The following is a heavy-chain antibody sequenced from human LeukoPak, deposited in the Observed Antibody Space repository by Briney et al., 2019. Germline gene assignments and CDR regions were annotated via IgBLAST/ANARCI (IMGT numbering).Heavy chain of an antibody. Sequence: KPSETLSLTCTVSGGSISCSSYYWGWIRQPPGKGLEWIGSIYYSGSTYYNPSLKSRVTISVDTSKNQFSLQLSSVTAADTAVYYCARLTPLAAAVGRRCWFDPWGQGTLVTVSS. CDR1: GGSISCSSYY. CDR3: ARLTPLAAAVGRRCWFDP. V-gene: IGHV4-39*07. D-gene: IGHD6-13*01. CDR2: IYYSGST. J-gene: IGHJ5*02.